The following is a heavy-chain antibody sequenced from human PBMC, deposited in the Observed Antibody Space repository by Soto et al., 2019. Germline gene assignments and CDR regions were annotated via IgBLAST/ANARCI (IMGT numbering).Heavy chain of an antibody. CDR1: GGSFSGYS. Sequence: QVQLQQWGAGLLKPSETLSLTCGVYGGSFSGYSWSWIRQPPGKGLEWIGEINHSGSIYYNPSLQSRVTISGETSNNSFSLILTSVPAADTAIYYCARNRAFDVWGQGTRVTVSS. CDR2: INHSGSI. V-gene: IGHV4-34*01. CDR3: ARNRAFDV. J-gene: IGHJ3*01.